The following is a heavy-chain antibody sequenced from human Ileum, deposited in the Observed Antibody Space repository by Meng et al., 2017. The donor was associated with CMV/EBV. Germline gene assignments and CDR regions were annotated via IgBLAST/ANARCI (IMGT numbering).Heavy chain of an antibody. CDR1: GYSFTNYW. V-gene: IGHV5-51*01. Sequence: GESLKISCTGSGYSFTNYWIGWVRQMPGKGLEWMGIIYPSDSDTRYSPSFQGQVTISVDKSISTAYLQWSGLQASDTAMYYCARREEMATNGAFDYWGQGTLVTVSS. CDR3: ARREEMATNGAFDY. D-gene: IGHD5-24*01. J-gene: IGHJ4*02. CDR2: IYPSDSDT.